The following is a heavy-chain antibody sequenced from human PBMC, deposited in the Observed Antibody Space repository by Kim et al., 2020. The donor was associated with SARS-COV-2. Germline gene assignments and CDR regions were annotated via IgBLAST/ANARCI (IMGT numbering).Heavy chain of an antibody. Sequence: GGSLRLSCAASGFTFSSYGMHWVRQAPGKGLEWVAVISYDGSNKYYADSVKGRFTISRDNSKNTLYLQMNSLRAEDTAVYYCASITGELTTKILENFDYWGQGTLVTVSS. J-gene: IGHJ4*02. CDR1: GFTFSSYG. CDR2: ISYDGSNK. CDR3: ASITGELTTKILENFDY. V-gene: IGHV3-30*03. D-gene: IGHD7-27*01.